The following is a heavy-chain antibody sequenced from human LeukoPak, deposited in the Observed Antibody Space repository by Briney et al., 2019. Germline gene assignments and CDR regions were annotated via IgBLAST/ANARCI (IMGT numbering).Heavy chain of an antibody. CDR3: ARRSKDYYDSSGYLSFDY. V-gene: IGHV1-69*01. J-gene: IGHJ4*02. CDR2: IIPIFGTA. CDR1: GFTFSSYA. Sequence: GGSLRLSCAASGFTFSSYAMSWVRQAPGQGLEWMGGIIPIFGTANYAQKFQGRVTITADESTSTAYMELSSLRSEDTAVYYCARRSKDYYDSSGYLSFDYWGQGTLVTVSS. D-gene: IGHD3-22*01.